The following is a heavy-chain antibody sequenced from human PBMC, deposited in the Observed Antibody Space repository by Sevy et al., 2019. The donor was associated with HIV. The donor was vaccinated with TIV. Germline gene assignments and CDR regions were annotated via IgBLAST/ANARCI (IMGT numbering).Heavy chain of an antibody. V-gene: IGHV3-21*01. CDR3: ARDHDNSKVVDYFDY. Sequence: GGSLRLSCAASGFTFSSYSMNWVRQAPGKGLEWVSSISSSSSYIYYADSVKGRFTISRDNAKNLLYLQMNSLRAEDTAVYYCARDHDNSKVVDYFDYWGQGTLVTVSS. D-gene: IGHD4-4*01. J-gene: IGHJ4*02. CDR1: GFTFSSYS. CDR2: ISSSSSYI.